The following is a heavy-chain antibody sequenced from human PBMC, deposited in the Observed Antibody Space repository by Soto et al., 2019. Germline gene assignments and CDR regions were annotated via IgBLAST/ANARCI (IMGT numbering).Heavy chain of an antibody. Sequence: EVQLVESGGGLVQPGGSLRLSCAASGFTLSSYSMNWVRQAPGKGLEWVSYISSSGSPIYYADSVKGRFTISRDSTKNSLFLQMNSLRDEDTAVYYCAREMIDYDISAGFSPGYFDYWGQGTLVTVAS. CDR2: ISSSGSPI. V-gene: IGHV3-48*02. J-gene: IGHJ4*02. D-gene: IGHD3-9*01. CDR1: GFTLSSYS. CDR3: AREMIDYDISAGFSPGYFDY.